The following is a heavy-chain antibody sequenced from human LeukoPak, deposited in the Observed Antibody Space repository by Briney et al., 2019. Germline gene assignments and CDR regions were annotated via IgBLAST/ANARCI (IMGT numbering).Heavy chain of an antibody. CDR3: ARGSGSYGLSFDY. J-gene: IGHJ4*02. D-gene: IGHD3-10*01. Sequence: GASVKVSCKASGYTLTSYDINWVRQATGQGLEWMGWMNPNCGSTGYAQKFQGRVTMTRNTSISTAYMELSSLRSEDTAVHYCARGSGSYGLSFDYWGRGTLVTVSS. V-gene: IGHV1-8*01. CDR2: MNPNCGST. CDR1: GYTLTSYD.